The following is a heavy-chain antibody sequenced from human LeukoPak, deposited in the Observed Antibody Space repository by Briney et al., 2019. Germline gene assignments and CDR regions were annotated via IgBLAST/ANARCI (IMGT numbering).Heavy chain of an antibody. CDR2: IKQDGSEK. CDR1: GFTFSSYW. CDR3: ARDSSSWYGQAFDI. D-gene: IGHD6-13*01. J-gene: IGHJ3*02. V-gene: IGHV3-7*01. Sequence: GGSLRLSCAASGFTFSSYWMSWVRQAPGKGLEWEANIKQDGSEKYYVDSVKGRFTISRENAKNSLYLQMNSLRAEDTAVYYCARDSSSWYGQAFDIWGQGTMVTVSS.